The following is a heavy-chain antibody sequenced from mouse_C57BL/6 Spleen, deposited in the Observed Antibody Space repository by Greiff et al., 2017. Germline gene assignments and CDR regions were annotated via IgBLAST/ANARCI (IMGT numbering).Heavy chain of an antibody. V-gene: IGHV14-3*01. Sequence: VQLQQSVAELVRPGASVKLSCTASGFNIKNTYMHWVKQRPEQGLEWIGRIDPANGNSKYAPKFQGKATMTADTSSNTAYLQLSSLTSEDTAIYYCARGRKTGSAWFAYWGQGTLVTVSA. J-gene: IGHJ3*01. D-gene: IGHD4-1*01. CDR3: ARGRKTGSAWFAY. CDR2: IDPANGNS. CDR1: GFNIKNTY.